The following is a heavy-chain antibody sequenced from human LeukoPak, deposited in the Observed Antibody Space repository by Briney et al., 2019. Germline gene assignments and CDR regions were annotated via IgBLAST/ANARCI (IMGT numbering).Heavy chain of an antibody. V-gene: IGHV3-30*03. D-gene: IGHD5-18*01. Sequence: GSLRLSCAASGFTFSSYGMHWVRQAPGKGLEWVAVISYDGSNKYYADSVKGRFTISRDNSKNTLYLQTNSLRAEDTAVYYCVRGEATAVVPGCDYWGQGILVTVSS. CDR3: VRGEATAVVPGCDY. CDR2: ISYDGSNK. J-gene: IGHJ4*02. CDR1: GFTFSSYG.